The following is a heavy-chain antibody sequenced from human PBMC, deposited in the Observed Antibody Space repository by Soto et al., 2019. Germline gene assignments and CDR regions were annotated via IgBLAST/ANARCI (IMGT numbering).Heavy chain of an antibody. CDR2: IIPIFGTA. D-gene: IGHD2-8*01. J-gene: IGHJ5*02. CDR1: GGTFSSYA. V-gene: IGHV1-69*13. Sequence: RASVKVACKASGGTFSSYAISWVRQAPGQGLEWMGGIIPIFGTANYAQKFQGRVTITADESTSTAYMELSSLRSEDTAVYYCARDRGYCGTYVLCYAFSLSGLFDLCGQGTLVTVSS. CDR3: ARDRGYCGTYVLCYAFSLSGLFDL.